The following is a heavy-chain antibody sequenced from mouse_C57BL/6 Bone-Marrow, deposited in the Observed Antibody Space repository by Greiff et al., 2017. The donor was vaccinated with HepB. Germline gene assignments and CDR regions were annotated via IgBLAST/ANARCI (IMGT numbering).Heavy chain of an antibody. D-gene: IGHD1-1*01. Sequence: EVKLQESGGGLVQPGGSLKLSCAASGFTFSDYGMAWVRQAPRKGLEWVAFISNFAYSIYYADTVTGRFTISSENAKNTLYLEVSSLRSEDTAMYYCARTGDYYGSSYWYFDVWGTGTTVTVSS. J-gene: IGHJ1*03. V-gene: IGHV5-15*01. CDR1: GFTFSDYG. CDR2: ISNFAYSI. CDR3: ARTGDYYGSSYWYFDV.